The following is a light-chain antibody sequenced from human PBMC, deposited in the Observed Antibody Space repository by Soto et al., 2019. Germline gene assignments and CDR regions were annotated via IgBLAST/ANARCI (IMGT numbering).Light chain of an antibody. CDR3: QQYVSSVT. CDR1: QSVDSSF. Sequence: EIVLTQSPGFLSLSPGERATLSCRASQSVDSSFFAWYQQKPGQAPRLLIYGASKSATGIPDRFSGSGSGTDFTLTIRRLEPEDFAVYYCQQYVSSVTFGQGTKVEIK. J-gene: IGKJ1*01. CDR2: GAS. V-gene: IGKV3-20*01.